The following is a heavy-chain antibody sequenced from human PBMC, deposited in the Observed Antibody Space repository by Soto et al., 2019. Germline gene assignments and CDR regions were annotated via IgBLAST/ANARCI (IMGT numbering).Heavy chain of an antibody. V-gene: IGHV3-33*01. CDR1: GFTFSNYG. J-gene: IGHJ3*02. D-gene: IGHD1-7*01. CDR3: ARDIGTSGGSAFDI. CDR2: IWYDGSNK. Sequence: GGSLRLSCAASGFTFSNYGTHWVRQAPGKGLEWVALIWYDGSNKYYADSVKGRFTISRDNSKNTLYLQMNSLRAEDTAVYYCARDIGTSGGSAFDIWGQGTMVTVSS.